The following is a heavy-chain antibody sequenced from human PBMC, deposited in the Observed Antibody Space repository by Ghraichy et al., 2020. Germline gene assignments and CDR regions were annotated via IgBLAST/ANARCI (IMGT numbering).Heavy chain of an antibody. CDR1: GFTFSSYS. J-gene: IGHJ4*02. CDR3: ARAIIAAAATPFDY. CDR2: ISSSSSYI. V-gene: IGHV3-21*01. D-gene: IGHD6-13*01. Sequence: GGSLRLSCAASGFTFSSYSMNWVRQAPGKGLEWVAFISSSSSYIYYADSVKGRFTISRDNSKNSLYLQMNSLRVEDTAVYYCARAIIAAAATPFDYWGQGILVTVSS.